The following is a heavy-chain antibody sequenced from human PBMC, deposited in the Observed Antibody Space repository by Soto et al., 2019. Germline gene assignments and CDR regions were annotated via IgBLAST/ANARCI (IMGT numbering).Heavy chain of an antibody. J-gene: IGHJ4*02. CDR1: GGTFSSYA. Sequence: SVKVSCKASGGTFSSYAIRWVRQAPGQGLEWMGGIIPIFGTANYAQKFQDRVTLTADESTSTADMEPSSLRSGETAGYNCASATTVIVVANPGLDYWGQGTLVTVSS. D-gene: IGHD3-22*01. CDR2: IIPIFGTA. CDR3: ASATTVIVVANPGLDY. V-gene: IGHV1-69*13.